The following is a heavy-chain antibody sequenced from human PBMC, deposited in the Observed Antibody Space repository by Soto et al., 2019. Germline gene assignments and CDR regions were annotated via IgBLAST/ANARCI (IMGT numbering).Heavy chain of an antibody. CDR3: ARDSGYGHFDY. CDR1: GGSISSGGYY. J-gene: IGHJ4*02. V-gene: IGHV4-31*03. D-gene: IGHD5-12*01. Sequence: QVQLQESGPGLVKPSQTLSLTCTVSGGSISSGGYYWSWIRQHPGKGLEWIGYMYYSGSTYYNRSLKSRATISADTSKNQFYLKLSSVTAADTAVYYCARDSGYGHFDYWGQGTLVTVSS. CDR2: MYYSGST.